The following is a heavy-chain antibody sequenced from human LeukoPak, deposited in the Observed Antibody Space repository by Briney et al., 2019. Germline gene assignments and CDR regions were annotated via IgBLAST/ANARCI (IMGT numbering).Heavy chain of an antibody. CDR1: GYTFTNYD. V-gene: IGHV1-8*01. CDR3: ARGRGGASGGRFDY. CDR2: MSPSSGDT. D-gene: IGHD3-10*01. J-gene: IGHJ4*02. Sequence: ASVKVSCKASGYTFTNYDINWVQQATGQGLKWMGWMSPSSGDTGFAQKFQGRVTMTRNTSISSAYMELSSLRSEDTAVYYCARGRGGASGGRFDYWGQGTLVTVSS.